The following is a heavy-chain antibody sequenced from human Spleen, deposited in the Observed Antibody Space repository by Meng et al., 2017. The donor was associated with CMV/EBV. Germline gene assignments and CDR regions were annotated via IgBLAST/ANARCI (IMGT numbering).Heavy chain of an antibody. J-gene: IGHJ4*02. V-gene: IGHV1-18*01. CDR2: ISPHNGDT. CDR3: ARDLGATRRPLGY. D-gene: IGHD1-26*01. Sequence: TASGYNLISYAISWVRQAPGQGLEWLGWISPHNGDTNYAQNLKGGVTMTADTSTSTVYMELTSLRSDNTAVYYCARDLGATRRPLGYWGQGTLVTVSS. CDR1: GYNLISYA.